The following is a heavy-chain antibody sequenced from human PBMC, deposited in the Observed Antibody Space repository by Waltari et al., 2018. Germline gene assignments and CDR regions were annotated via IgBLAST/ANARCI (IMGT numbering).Heavy chain of an antibody. Sequence: EVEWLESGGGLAQPGGSLRLSCAAAAYTFSRYAMSWVRQAPGKGLEWVAGIIGSGGSTYYADSVKGRFTMSRDNSRNVLYLQMNSMTAEDTAVYYCAKGNSSGWYNFDYWGQGTLVTVSS. D-gene: IGHD6-19*01. CDR3: AKGNSSGWYNFDY. V-gene: IGHV3-23*01. CDR2: IIGSGGST. CDR1: AYTFSRYA. J-gene: IGHJ4*02.